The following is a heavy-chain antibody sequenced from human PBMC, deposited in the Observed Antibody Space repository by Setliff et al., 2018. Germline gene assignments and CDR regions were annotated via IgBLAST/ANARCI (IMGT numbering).Heavy chain of an antibody. CDR3: AHSPPSGGDAFDI. CDR2: IYWNDDK. CDR1: GGSISSYYW. V-gene: IGHV2-5*01. Sequence: TLSLTCTVSGGSISSYYWNWIRQPPGKALEWLTLIYWNDDKRYSPSLKSRLTITKDTSKNQVVLTMTNMDPVDTATYYCAHSPPSGGDAFDIWGQGTMVTVSS. D-gene: IGHD3-16*01. J-gene: IGHJ3*02.